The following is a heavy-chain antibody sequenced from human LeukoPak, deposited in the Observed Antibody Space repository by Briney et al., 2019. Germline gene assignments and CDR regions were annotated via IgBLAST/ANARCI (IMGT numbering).Heavy chain of an antibody. CDR1: GDSINSRNYY. D-gene: IGHD4-17*01. J-gene: IGHJ4*02. Sequence: SETLSLTCTVSGDSINSRNYYWGWVRQPPGKGLEWIGSFSYSGSTNHNPSLKSRVTISVDTSKNQFSLKLSSVTAADTAVYYCARVDYGDYAPFDYWGQGTLVTVSS. CDR3: ARVDYGDYAPFDY. V-gene: IGHV4-39*07. CDR2: FSYSGST.